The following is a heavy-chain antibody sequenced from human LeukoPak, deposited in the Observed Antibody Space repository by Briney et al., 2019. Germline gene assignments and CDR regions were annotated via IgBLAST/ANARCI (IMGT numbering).Heavy chain of an antibody. CDR2: IIPIFGTA. CDR3: ARDRYSSSWANWFDP. D-gene: IGHD6-13*01. Sequence: ASVKVSCKASGYTFTSYGITWVRQAPGQGLEWMGGIIPIFGTANYAQKFQGRVTITADESTSTAYMELSSLRSEDTAVYYCARDRYSSSWANWFDPWGQGTLVTVSS. CDR1: GYTFTSYG. J-gene: IGHJ5*02. V-gene: IGHV1-69*13.